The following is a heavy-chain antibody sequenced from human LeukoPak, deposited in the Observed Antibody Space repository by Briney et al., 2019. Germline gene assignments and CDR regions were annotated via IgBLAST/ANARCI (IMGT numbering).Heavy chain of an antibody. V-gene: IGHV1-69*05. D-gene: IGHD2-15*01. Sequence: SVKVSCKASGGTFSSYAISWVRQAPRQGREWMGRIIPIFGTANYAQKFQGRVTITTDESTSTAYMELSSLRSEDTAVYYCARGPYCSGGSCYSVTATEPAYWGQGTLVTVSS. CDR2: IIPIFGTA. J-gene: IGHJ4*02. CDR1: GGTFSSYA. CDR3: ARGPYCSGGSCYSVTATEPAY.